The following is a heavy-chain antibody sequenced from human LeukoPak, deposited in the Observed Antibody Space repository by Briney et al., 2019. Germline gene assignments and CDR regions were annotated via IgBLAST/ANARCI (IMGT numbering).Heavy chain of an antibody. J-gene: IGHJ5*02. CDR3: ARDWRELLTWYNWFDP. CDR1: GYTFTGYY. V-gene: IGHV1-2*02. D-gene: IGHD1-26*01. Sequence: ASVKVSCKASGYTFTGYYMHWVRQAPGQGLEWMGWINPNGGGTNYAQKFQGRVTMTRDTSISTAYMELSRLRSDDTAVYYCARDWRELLTWYNWFDPWGQGTLVTVSS. CDR2: INPNGGGT.